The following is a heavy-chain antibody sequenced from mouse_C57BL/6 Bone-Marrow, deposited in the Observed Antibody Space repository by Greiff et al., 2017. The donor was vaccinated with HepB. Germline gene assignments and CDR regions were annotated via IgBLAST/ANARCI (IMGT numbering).Heavy chain of an antibody. CDR2: IYPGDGDT. CDR3: AKKYGNYRYYAMDY. D-gene: IGHD2-10*02. J-gene: IGHJ4*01. V-gene: IGHV1-80*01. Sequence: QVQLKQSGAELVKPGASVKISCKASGYAFSSYWMNWVKQRPGKGLEWIGQIYPGDGDTNYNGKFKGKATLTADKYSSTAYMQLSSLTSEDSAVYFCAKKYGNYRYYAMDYWGQGTSVTVSS. CDR1: GYAFSSYW.